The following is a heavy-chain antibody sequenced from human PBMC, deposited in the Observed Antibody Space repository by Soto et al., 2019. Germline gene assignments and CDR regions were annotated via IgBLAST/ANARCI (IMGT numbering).Heavy chain of an antibody. J-gene: IGHJ6*02. D-gene: IGHD4-17*01. Sequence: PSETLSLTCTVSGGSISSYYWSWIRQPPGKGLEWIGYIYYSGSTNYNPSLKSRVSISFDTSKNQFFLKLRSVTAADTAMYYCARDRLGTTGDFYYYGMDVWGQGTTVTVSS. CDR3: ARDRLGTTGDFYYYGMDV. V-gene: IGHV4-59*12. CDR2: IYYSGST. CDR1: GGSISSYY.